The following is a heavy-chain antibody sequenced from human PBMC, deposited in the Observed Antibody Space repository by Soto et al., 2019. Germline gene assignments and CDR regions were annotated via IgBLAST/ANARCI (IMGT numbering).Heavy chain of an antibody. CDR1: GFTFSSYA. J-gene: IGHJ4*02. D-gene: IGHD7-27*01. Sequence: GGSLRLSCAASGFTFSSYAMSWVHQAPGKGLEWVSAISGSGGSTYYADSVKGRFTISRDNSKNTLYLQMNSLRAEDTAVYYCAKDERELGIAYFDYWGQGTLVTVSS. CDR2: ISGSGGST. CDR3: AKDERELGIAYFDY. V-gene: IGHV3-23*01.